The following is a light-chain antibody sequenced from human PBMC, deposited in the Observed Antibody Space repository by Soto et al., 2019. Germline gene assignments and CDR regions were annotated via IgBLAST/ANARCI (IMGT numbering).Light chain of an antibody. CDR1: QSVSSSY. Sequence: EIVWTQSPGTLSLSPGERATLSCRASQSVSSSYLAWYQQKPGQAPRLLIYGASSRDTGIPDRFSGSGSGTDFTLTISRQEPEDFAVYYCQQDGSSPPTFGQGTKLEIK. J-gene: IGKJ2*01. CDR3: QQDGSSPPT. CDR2: GAS. V-gene: IGKV3-20*01.